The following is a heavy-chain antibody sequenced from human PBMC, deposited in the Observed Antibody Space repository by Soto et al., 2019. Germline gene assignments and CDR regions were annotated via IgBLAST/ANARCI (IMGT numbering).Heavy chain of an antibody. CDR2: ISSSSSTI. J-gene: IGHJ4*02. D-gene: IGHD6-19*01. CDR3: ARDRGGGWPGSIDY. CDR1: GFTFSSYS. V-gene: IGHV3-48*01. Sequence: GSLRLSCAASGFTFSSYSMSWVRQAPGKGLEWVSYISSSSSTIYYADSVKGRFTISRDNAKNSLYLQMNSLRAEDTAVYYCARDRGGGWPGSIDYWGQGTLVTVSS.